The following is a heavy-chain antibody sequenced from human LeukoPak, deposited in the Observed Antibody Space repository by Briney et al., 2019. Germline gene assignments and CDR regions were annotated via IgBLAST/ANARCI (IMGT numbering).Heavy chain of an antibody. J-gene: IGHJ4*02. V-gene: IGHV3-30*01. CDR1: GFTFSTCN. D-gene: IGHD6-19*01. CDR2: VSKDGTNK. Sequence: GGSLRLSCAASGFTFSTCNMHWVRQAPGKGLEWVAVVSKDGTNKFYADSVRGRFTISRDNSKNTLYLQMNSLRGEDTAVYYCARRPPSMAGLDYWGQGTLVTVST. CDR3: ARRPPSMAGLDY.